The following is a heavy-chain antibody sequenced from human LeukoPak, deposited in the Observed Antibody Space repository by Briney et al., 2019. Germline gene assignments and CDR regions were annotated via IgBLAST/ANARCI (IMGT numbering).Heavy chain of an antibody. Sequence: PGGSLRLSCVSSGFTFSTHTMHWVRQAPGKGLEWVSSMSSTTTSSTCTYYADSVRGRFTMSRDNAKNSLFLQMNGLRAEDTAVYYCARGSTTDYWGQGTLVTVSS. J-gene: IGHJ4*02. CDR1: GFTFSTHT. V-gene: IGHV3-21*01. CDR2: MSSTTTSSTCT. CDR3: ARGSTTDY. D-gene: IGHD1-26*01.